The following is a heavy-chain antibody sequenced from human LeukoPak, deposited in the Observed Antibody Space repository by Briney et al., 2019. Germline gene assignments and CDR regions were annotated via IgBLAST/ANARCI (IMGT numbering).Heavy chain of an antibody. Sequence: GESLKISCKGSGYSFTSYWIGWVRQMPGKVLEWMGIIYPGDSDTRYSPSFQGQVTISADKSISTAYLQWSSLKASDTAMYYCARLAYGDYKNNGRNWFDPWGQGTLVTVSS. D-gene: IGHD4-17*01. V-gene: IGHV5-51*01. CDR3: ARLAYGDYKNNGRNWFDP. J-gene: IGHJ5*02. CDR2: IYPGDSDT. CDR1: GYSFTSYW.